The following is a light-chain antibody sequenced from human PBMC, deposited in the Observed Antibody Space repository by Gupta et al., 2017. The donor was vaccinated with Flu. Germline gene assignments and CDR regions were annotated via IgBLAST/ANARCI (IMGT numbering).Light chain of an antibody. CDR1: DLETKY. CDR3: QAWYCSNVV. J-gene: IGLJ2*01. V-gene: IGLV3-1*01. CDR2: QDI. Sequence: SSALTQPPSVSVTPGQTASITCSGDDLETKYVCWYQQRPGQSPVLVVYQDIKLPTGTPERISGSNSENTATLTIGGTQAMDEAEYYCQAWYCSNVVFGGGTKQTVL.